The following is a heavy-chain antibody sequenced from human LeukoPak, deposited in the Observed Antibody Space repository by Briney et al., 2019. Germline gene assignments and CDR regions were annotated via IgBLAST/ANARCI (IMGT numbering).Heavy chain of an antibody. J-gene: IGHJ4*02. CDR2: ISGGGGST. V-gene: IGHV3-23*01. Sequence: GGSLRLSCAASGFTFSNYAMSRVRQAPGKGLEWVSAISGGGGSTYYADSVKGRFTISRDNSKNTLYLQMNSLRAEDTAVYYCARFREVGGTSGGFDYWGQGTLVTVSS. CDR1: GFTFSNYA. CDR3: ARFREVGGTSGGFDY. D-gene: IGHD1-26*01.